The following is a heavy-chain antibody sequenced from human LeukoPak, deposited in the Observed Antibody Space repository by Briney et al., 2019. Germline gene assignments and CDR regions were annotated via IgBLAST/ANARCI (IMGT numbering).Heavy chain of an antibody. CDR2: IYHSGTP. V-gene: IGHV4-30-2*01. D-gene: IGHD2-21*01. J-gene: IGHJ4*02. CDR1: GGALSSGGYY. CDR3: ARDPVAMSYFDY. Sequence: PSETLSLTCTVSGGALSSGGYYWTWIRQPPGKGLEWIGNIYHSGTPYYNPSLKSRVTLSVDTSKNQFSLKLSSVTAADTAVYYCARDPVAMSYFDYWGQGTLVTVSS.